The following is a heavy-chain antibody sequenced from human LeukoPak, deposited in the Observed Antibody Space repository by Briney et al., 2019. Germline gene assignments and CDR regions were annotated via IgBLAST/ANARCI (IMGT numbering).Heavy chain of an antibody. Sequence: GGSLRLSSAASGFTFDDYGMSWVRQVPGEGLEWVSGINWNGGSTGYADSVRGRFTISRDNAKNSLYLQMSSLSAEDTALYYCVRSFNTYGYPTGYWGQGTLVTVSS. CDR2: INWNGGST. CDR1: GFTFDDYG. V-gene: IGHV3-20*04. CDR3: VRSFNTYGYPTGY. D-gene: IGHD6-13*01. J-gene: IGHJ4*02.